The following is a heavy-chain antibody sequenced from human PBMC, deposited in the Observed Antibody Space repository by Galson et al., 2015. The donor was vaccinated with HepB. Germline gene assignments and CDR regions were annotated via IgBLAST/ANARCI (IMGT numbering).Heavy chain of an antibody. CDR1: GFSLSTSGMC. J-gene: IGHJ4*02. CDR3: ARATGHGSGSYYSIWLDY. V-gene: IGHV2-70*11. Sequence: PALVKPTQTLTLTFTFSGFSLSTSGMCVSWIRQPPGKALEWLARIDWDDDKYYSTSLKTRLTISKDTSKNQVVFTMTNMDPVDTATYYCARATGHGSGSYYSIWLDYWGQGTLVTVSS. D-gene: IGHD3-10*01. CDR2: IDWDDDK.